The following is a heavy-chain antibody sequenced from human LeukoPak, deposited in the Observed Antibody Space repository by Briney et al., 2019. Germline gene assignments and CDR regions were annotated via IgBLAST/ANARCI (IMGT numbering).Heavy chain of an antibody. Sequence: SETLSLTCTVSGGSISSYYWSWIRQPPGKGLEWIGYIYYSGSTNYNPSLKSRVTISVDTSKNQFSLKLSSVTAADTAVYYCARTTTVRGTYYMDVWGKGTTVTVSS. CDR2: IYYSGST. V-gene: IGHV4-59*01. J-gene: IGHJ6*03. D-gene: IGHD3-10*01. CDR3: ARTTTVRGTYYMDV. CDR1: GGSISSYY.